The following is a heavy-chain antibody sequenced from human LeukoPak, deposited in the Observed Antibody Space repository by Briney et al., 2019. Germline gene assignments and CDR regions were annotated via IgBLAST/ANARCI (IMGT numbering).Heavy chain of an antibody. Sequence: PGWSLTLSCAASGFTFGSYAMLWVRQAPGKGLEWVAVIAHDETNRFYADSVKGLLTISRDNSMNTLYLRMNSLRPEDTAVYFCARDLLPGAPDYFDYWGQGTLVTVSS. CDR2: IAHDETNR. V-gene: IGHV3-30*04. D-gene: IGHD2-2*01. CDR3: ARDLLPGAPDYFDY. J-gene: IGHJ4*02. CDR1: GFTFGSYA.